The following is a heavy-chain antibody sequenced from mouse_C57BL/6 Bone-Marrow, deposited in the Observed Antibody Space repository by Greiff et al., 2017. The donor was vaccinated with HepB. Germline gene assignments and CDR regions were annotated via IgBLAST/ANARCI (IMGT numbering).Heavy chain of an antibody. Sequence: VQLKESGGGLVKPGGSLKLSCAASGFTFSDYGMHWVRQAPEKGLEWVAYISSGSSTIYYADTVKGRFTIARDNAKNTLFLQMTSLRSEDTAMYYCANWAAWFAYWGQGTLVTVSA. V-gene: IGHV5-17*01. CDR3: ANWAAWFAY. CDR2: ISSGSSTI. D-gene: IGHD4-1*01. J-gene: IGHJ3*01. CDR1: GFTFSDYG.